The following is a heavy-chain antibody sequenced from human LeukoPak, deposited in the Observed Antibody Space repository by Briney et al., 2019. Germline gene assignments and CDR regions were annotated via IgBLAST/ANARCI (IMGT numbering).Heavy chain of an antibody. Sequence: SETLSLTCTVSGGSISSSSYYWGWIRQPPGKGLEWIGSIYYSGSTYYNPSLKSRVTIPVDTSKNQFSLKLTSVTAADTAVYYCAAPSGYRFDYWGQGTLVTVSS. CDR3: AAPSGYRFDY. J-gene: IGHJ4*02. CDR1: GGSISSSSYY. D-gene: IGHD3-22*01. V-gene: IGHV4-39*01. CDR2: IYYSGST.